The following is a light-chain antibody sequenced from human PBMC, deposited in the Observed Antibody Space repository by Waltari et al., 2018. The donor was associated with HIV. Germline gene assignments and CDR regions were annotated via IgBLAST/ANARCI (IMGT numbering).Light chain of an antibody. Sequence: QSALTQPHSASGSPGQSVTITCTGTSSDIGGYNFVHWYQPFPGKAPQPIIYGVTKRPSGVPDRFSGSKAYNTASLTVSGLQTDDEATYYCNSYAGNNILVFGGGTKLTVL. CDR3: NSYAGNNILV. J-gene: IGLJ2*01. V-gene: IGLV2-8*01. CDR1: SSDIGGYNF. CDR2: GVT.